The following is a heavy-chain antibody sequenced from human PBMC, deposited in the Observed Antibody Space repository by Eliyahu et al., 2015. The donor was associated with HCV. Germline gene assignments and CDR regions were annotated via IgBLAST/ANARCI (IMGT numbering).Heavy chain of an antibody. V-gene: IGHV3-9*01. J-gene: IGHJ3*02. D-gene: IGHD6-13*01. CDR1: GFTFDDYA. CDR2: ISWNSGSI. Sequence: EVQLVESGGGLVQPGRSLRLSCAASGFTFDDYAMHWVRQAPGKGLEWVSGISWNSGSIGYADSVKGRFTISRDNAKNSLYLQMNSLRAEDTALYYCAKGQQLDNAFDIWGQGTMVTVSS. CDR3: AKGQQLDNAFDI.